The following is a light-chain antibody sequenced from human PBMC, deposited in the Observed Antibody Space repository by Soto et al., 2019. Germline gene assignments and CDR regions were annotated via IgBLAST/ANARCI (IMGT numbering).Light chain of an antibody. J-gene: IGKJ1*01. Sequence: EIVLTQSPGTLSLSPGERATLSCRASQSVSNNYLTWYQQKPGQAPRLLIYGASSRATGIPDRFSGYGSGTDFTLTISRLEPEDFAVYYCLQYGSSPRTFGQGTKLDIK. CDR3: LQYGSSPRT. CDR2: GAS. CDR1: QSVSNNY. V-gene: IGKV3-20*01.